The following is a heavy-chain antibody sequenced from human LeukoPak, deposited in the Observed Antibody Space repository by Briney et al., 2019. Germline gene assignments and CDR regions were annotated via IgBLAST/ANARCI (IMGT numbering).Heavy chain of an antibody. D-gene: IGHD3-22*01. CDR3: ARVSGYYYDSSGYRGRAEYFQH. V-gene: IGHV4-34*01. Sequence: PSETLSLTCTVSGGSISSYYWSWIRQPPGKGLEWIGEINHSGSTNYNPSLKSRVTISVDTSKNQFSLKLSSVTAADTAVYYCARVSGYYYDSSGYRGRAEYFQHWGRGTLVTVSS. CDR2: INHSGST. J-gene: IGHJ1*01. CDR1: GGSISSYY.